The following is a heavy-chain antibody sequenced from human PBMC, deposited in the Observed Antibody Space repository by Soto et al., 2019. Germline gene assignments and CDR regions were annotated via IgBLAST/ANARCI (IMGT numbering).Heavy chain of an antibody. D-gene: IGHD4-17*01. CDR3: ARDRTDYGDSQAIFDY. V-gene: IGHV4-59*01. Sequence: PSETLSLTCTVSGGSISSYYWSWIRQPPGKGLEWIGYIYYSGSTNYNPSLKSRVTISVDTSKNQFSLKLSSVAAADTAVYYCARDRTDYGDSQAIFDYWGQGTLVTVSS. J-gene: IGHJ4*02. CDR2: IYYSGST. CDR1: GGSISSYY.